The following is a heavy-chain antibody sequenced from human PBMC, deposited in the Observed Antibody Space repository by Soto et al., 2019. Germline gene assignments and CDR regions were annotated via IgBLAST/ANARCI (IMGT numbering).Heavy chain of an antibody. D-gene: IGHD3-22*01. CDR3: ARQFDYDVSGYYYAY. J-gene: IGHJ4*02. CDR2: IIPMFGTP. V-gene: IGHV1-69*13. Sequence: AVKVSCKASGGTFSRNTTSWVRQAPGQGLEWMGGIIPMFGTPNYAQKFQGRVTITADESTSTAYMELNRLKSEDTAVYYCARQFDYDVSGYYYAYWGRGTLVTVSS. CDR1: GGTFSRNT.